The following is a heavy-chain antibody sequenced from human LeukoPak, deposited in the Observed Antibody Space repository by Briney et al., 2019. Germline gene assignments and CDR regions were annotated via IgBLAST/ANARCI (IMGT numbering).Heavy chain of an antibody. CDR2: IYSGGST. CDR3: ARDPFYGSGNLRAFDI. J-gene: IGHJ3*02. CDR1: GFTVSSNY. V-gene: IGHV3-66*01. D-gene: IGHD3-10*01. Sequence: GGSLRLSCAASGFTVSSNYMSWVRQAPGKGLEWVSVIYSGGSTYYADSVKGRFTISRDNSKNTLYLQMNSLRAEDTAVYYCARDPFYGSGNLRAFDIWGQGTMVTVSS.